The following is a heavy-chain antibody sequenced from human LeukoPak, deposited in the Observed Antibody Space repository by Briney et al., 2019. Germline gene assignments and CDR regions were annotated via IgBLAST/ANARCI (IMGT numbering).Heavy chain of an antibody. CDR2: IDPSDSYT. D-gene: IGHD2-21*02. J-gene: IGHJ4*02. CDR1: GSSFTSYW. V-gene: IGHV5-10-1*01. CDR3: GRDLVVTVD. Sequence: GESLKISCKGSGSSFTSYWISWVRQMPGKGLEWMGRIDPSDSYTNYSPSFQGHVTISADKSIGTAYLQWSSLKASDTAMYYCGRDLVVTVDWGQGTLVTVSS.